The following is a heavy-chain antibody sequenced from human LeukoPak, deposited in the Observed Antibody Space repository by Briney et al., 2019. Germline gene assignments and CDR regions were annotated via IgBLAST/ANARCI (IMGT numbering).Heavy chain of an antibody. CDR3: AILSPTVVNGDLDY. CDR2: IIPIFGTA. Sequence: ASVKVSCKASGGTFSSYAISWVRQAPGRGLEWKGGIIPIFGTANYAQKFQGRVTITADESTSTAYMELSSLRSEDTAVYYCAILSPTVVNGDLDYWGQGTLVTVSS. V-gene: IGHV1-69*13. CDR1: GGTFSSYA. D-gene: IGHD4-23*01. J-gene: IGHJ4*02.